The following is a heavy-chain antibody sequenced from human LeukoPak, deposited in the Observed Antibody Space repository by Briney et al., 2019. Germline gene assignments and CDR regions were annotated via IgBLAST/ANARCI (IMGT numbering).Heavy chain of an antibody. CDR2: ISGSGGST. D-gene: IGHD6-13*01. CDR1: GFTFSSYA. Sequence: PGGSLRLSCAASGFTFSSYAMSWVRQAPGKGLEWVSAISGSGGSTYYADSVKGRFTISRDNSKNTLYLQMNSLRAEDTAVYYCAKDPIPRIAAAGTGSAYWGQGTLVTVSS. J-gene: IGHJ4*02. CDR3: AKDPIPRIAAAGTGSAY. V-gene: IGHV3-23*01.